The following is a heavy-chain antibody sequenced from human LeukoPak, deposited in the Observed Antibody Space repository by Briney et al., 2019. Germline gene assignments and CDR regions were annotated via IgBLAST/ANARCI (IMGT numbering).Heavy chain of an antibody. CDR2: VWYDGSNK. D-gene: IGHD5-18*01. Sequence: GGSLRLSCEASGFTFINYGMHWVRRAPGKGLEWVAVVWYDGSNKYYADSVKGRFTISRDNSKNTLYLQMNSLRAEDTAVYYCAKDQDTAMEIEYWGQGTPVTVSS. CDR1: GFTFINYG. V-gene: IGHV3-33*06. J-gene: IGHJ4*02. CDR3: AKDQDTAMEIEY.